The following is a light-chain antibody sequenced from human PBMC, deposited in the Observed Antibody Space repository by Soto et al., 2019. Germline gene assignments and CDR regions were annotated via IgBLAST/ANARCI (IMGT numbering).Light chain of an antibody. CDR2: GGS. V-gene: IGLV2-23*01. Sequence: QSALTQPASVSGSPGQSITISCTGTSSDVGSYNLVSWYQKHPGQAPKVMIYGGSKRPSGVTNRFSGSQSGNTASLTISGLQAEDEADYYCCSYGGSSTYVFGTGTKLTVL. CDR1: SSDVGSYNL. J-gene: IGLJ1*01. CDR3: CSYGGSSTYV.